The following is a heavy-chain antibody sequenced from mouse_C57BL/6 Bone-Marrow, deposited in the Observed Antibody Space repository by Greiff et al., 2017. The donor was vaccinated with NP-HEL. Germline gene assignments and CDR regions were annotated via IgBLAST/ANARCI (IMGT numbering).Heavy chain of an antibody. D-gene: IGHD5-5*01. CDR3: ARELPY. CDR2: ISYDGSN. J-gene: IGHJ4*01. CDR1: GYSITSGYY. V-gene: IGHV3-6*01. Sequence: EVKLQESGPGLVKPSQSLSLTCSVTGYSITSGYYWNWIRQFPGNKLEWMGYISYDGSNNYNPSLKNRISITRDTSKNQFFLKLNSVTTEDTATYYCARELPYWGQGTSVTVSS.